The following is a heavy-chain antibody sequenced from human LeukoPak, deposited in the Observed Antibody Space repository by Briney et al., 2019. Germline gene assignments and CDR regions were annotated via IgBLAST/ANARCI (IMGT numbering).Heavy chain of an antibody. Sequence: GGSLRLSCAASGFTFSDYHMSWIRPAPGKGLEWVSYISVSGSTIYYADSVKGPFNISRENAKNSVYPQMNRLRAEDTAVDYCARDRLGDYDISGYCDNWGQGTRVTVSS. CDR1: GFTFSDYH. J-gene: IGHJ4*02. V-gene: IGHV3-11*01. D-gene: IGHD3-22*01. CDR2: ISVSGSTI. CDR3: ARDRLGDYDISGYCDN.